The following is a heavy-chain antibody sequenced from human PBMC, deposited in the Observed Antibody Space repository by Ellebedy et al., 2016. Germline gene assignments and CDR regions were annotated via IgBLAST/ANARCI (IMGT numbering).Heavy chain of an antibody. J-gene: IGHJ4*02. V-gene: IGHV3-9*01. CDR1: GFTFSCYA. CDR2: ISWDSAVI. D-gene: IGHD4/OR15-4a*01. Sequence: SLKISXAASGFTFSCYALHWVRQAPGKGLEWVSGISWDSAVIGYGGSVKGRFTISKDRAKNYLYLQMNSLRTEDAAFYNCAKGTMDYFYHWGQGTLVTGSS. CDR3: AKGTMDYFYH.